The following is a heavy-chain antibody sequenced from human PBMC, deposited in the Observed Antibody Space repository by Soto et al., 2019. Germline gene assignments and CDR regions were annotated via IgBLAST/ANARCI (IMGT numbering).Heavy chain of an antibody. CDR3: APLSVSLSGPYGIHV. D-gene: IGHD2-15*01. V-gene: IGHV4-59*04. CDR2: IYHSGRT. CDR1: RGYVNTFH. Sequence: SETLSLTCTVSRGYVNTFHWSWVRQPAGKGLEWIGYIYHSGRTYYNPSLKSRVTISVDRSTNQFSVRLNSVTASDTAVYYCAPLSVSLSGPYGIHVWGQGTTVTVSS. J-gene: IGHJ6*02.